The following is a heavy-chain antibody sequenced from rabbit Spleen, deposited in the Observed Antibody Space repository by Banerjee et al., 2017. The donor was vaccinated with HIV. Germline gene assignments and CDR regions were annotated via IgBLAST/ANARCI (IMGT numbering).Heavy chain of an antibody. CDR1: GFSFSSSYY. V-gene: IGHV1S45*01. J-gene: IGHJ2*01. CDR3: ARNYVNAFDP. D-gene: IGHD1-1*01. Sequence: QEQLEESGGDLVKPEGSLTLTCTASGFSFSSSYYVCWVRQAPGKGLEWIACIDTGSSGFTYFATWAKGRFTCSRTSSTTVTLQMTSLTAADTAPYFCARNYVNAFDPWGPGTLVTVS. CDR2: IDTGSSGFT.